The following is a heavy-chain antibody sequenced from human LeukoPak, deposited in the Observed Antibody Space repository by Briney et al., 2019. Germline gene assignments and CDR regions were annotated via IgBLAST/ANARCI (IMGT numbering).Heavy chain of an antibody. CDR1: GFTFSNYA. V-gene: IGHV3-30*04. CDR2: ISYDGSNK. CDR3: ARERLFGSGSYYNVPAY. Sequence: PGRSLRLSCAASGFTFSNYAMHWVRQAPGTGLEWVAVISYDGSNKYYADSVRGRFTISRDNSNNALYLQMNSLRVEDTAVYYRARERLFGSGSYYNVPAYWGQGTLVTVSS. D-gene: IGHD3-10*01. J-gene: IGHJ4*02.